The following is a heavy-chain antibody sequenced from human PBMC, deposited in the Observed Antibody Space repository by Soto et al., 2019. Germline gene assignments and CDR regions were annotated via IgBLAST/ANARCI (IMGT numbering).Heavy chain of an antibody. Sequence: GGSLRLSCAASGFTFSSYGMHWLRQAPGKGLEWVAVIWYGGSNKYYADSVKGRFTISRDNSKNTLYLQMNSLRAEDTAVYYCARENSDYDILTGLGTFDIWGQGTMVTVSS. V-gene: IGHV3-33*01. CDR1: GFTFSSYG. CDR3: ARENSDYDILTGLGTFDI. CDR2: IWYGGSNK. J-gene: IGHJ3*02. D-gene: IGHD3-9*01.